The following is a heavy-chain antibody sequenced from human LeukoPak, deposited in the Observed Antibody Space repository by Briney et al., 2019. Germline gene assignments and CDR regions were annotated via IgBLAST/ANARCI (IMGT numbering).Heavy chain of an antibody. CDR1: GFTFSSHS. D-gene: IGHD1-26*01. Sequence: GGSLRLSCAASGFTFSSHSMNWVRQAPGKGLEWLSYITPSGFTVYSDSVQGRFTISRDSAKNSVYLQMNSLTAEDTAVYYCARDLWAVGATSGDDAFDIWGQGTMVTVSS. CDR3: ARDLWAVGATSGDDAFDI. CDR2: ITPSGFTV. J-gene: IGHJ3*02. V-gene: IGHV3-48*04.